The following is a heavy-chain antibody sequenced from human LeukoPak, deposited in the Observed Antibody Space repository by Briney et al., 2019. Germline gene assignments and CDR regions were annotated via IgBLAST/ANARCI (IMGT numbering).Heavy chain of an antibody. CDR3: ARPLDSSGYPIDH. CDR2: ISSSSGYM. V-gene: IGHV3-21*04. Sequence: PGGSLRLSCAASGFTFSSYSMNWVRQAPGKGLEWVSAISSSSGYMYYADSVRGRFTISGDNAKNSVYLQMNSLRAEDTAVYYCARPLDSSGYPIDHWGQGALVTVSS. D-gene: IGHD3-22*01. CDR1: GFTFSSYS. J-gene: IGHJ4*02.